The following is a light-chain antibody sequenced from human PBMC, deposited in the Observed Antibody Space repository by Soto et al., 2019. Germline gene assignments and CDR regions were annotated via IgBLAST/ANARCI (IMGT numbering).Light chain of an antibody. CDR1: SRDDGGYNY. CDR3: CSYTTSNTRQIV. V-gene: IGLV2-14*01. CDR2: DVS. J-gene: IGLJ1*01. Sequence: QSVLTQPASVSGSPGQSIPISCTGTSRDDGGYNYVSWYQQHPGKAPKFMIYDVSNRPSGVSNRFSGSKSGNTASLTISGLQAEDEADYYCCSYTTSNTRQIVFGTGTKVTVL.